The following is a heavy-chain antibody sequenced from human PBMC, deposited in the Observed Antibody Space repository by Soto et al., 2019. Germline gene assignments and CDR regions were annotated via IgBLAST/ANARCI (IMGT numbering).Heavy chain of an antibody. V-gene: IGHV4-39*01. D-gene: IGHD6-13*01. CDR1: GGSISSSSYY. J-gene: IGHJ5*02. CDR3: ARHLLLRQQLIPQHYNWFDP. CDR2: IYYSGST. Sequence: SETLSLTCTVSGGSISSSSYYWGWIRQPPGKGLEWIGSIYYSGSTYYNPSLKSRVTISVDTSKNQFSLKLSSVTAADTAVYYCARHLLLRQQLIPQHYNWFDPWGQGTLVTVSS.